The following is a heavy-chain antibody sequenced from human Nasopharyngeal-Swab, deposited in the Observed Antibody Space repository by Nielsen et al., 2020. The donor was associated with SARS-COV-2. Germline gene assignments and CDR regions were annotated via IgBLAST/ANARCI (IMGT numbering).Heavy chain of an antibody. CDR1: GYTFTSYA. CDR2: IDAGNGNT. J-gene: IGHJ4*02. D-gene: IGHD6-6*01. Sequence: ASAKVSCNASGYTFTSYAMHWVRQAPAQRLEWMGWIDAGNGNTKYSQKFQGRVTITRDTSASTAYMELSSLRSEDTAEYYCARDSSLRWYSSSPPDYWGQGTLVTVSS. V-gene: IGHV1-3*01. CDR3: ARDSSLRWYSSSPPDY.